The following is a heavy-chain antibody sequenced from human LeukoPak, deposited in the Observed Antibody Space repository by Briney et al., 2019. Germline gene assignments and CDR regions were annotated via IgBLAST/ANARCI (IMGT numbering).Heavy chain of an antibody. D-gene: IGHD6-6*01. CDR1: GYTFISYA. J-gene: IGHJ4*02. CDR3: AKVESSSSFDY. V-gene: IGHV1-3*04. Sequence: SSVKVSCKASGYTFISYAIHWVRQAPGQGREWMGWINTGNGNTKYSQTFQGRVTISRDTSASTAYMELSSLRFDDTAVYYCAKVESSSSFDYWGQGTLVTVSS. CDR2: INTGNGNT.